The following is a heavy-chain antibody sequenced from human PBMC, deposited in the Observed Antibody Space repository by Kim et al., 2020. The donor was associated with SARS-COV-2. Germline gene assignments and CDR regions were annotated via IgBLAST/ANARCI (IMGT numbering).Heavy chain of an antibody. J-gene: IGHJ4*02. V-gene: IGHV4-34*01. D-gene: IGHD3-22*01. Sequence: SETLSLTCAVYGGSFSGYYWSWIRQPPGKGLEWIGEINHSGSTNYNPSLKSRVTISVDTSKNQFSLKLSSVTAADTAVYYCAREGDYYDSSGPFYYFDYWGQGALVTVSS. CDR2: INHSGST. CDR1: GGSFSGYY. CDR3: AREGDYYDSSGPFYYFDY.